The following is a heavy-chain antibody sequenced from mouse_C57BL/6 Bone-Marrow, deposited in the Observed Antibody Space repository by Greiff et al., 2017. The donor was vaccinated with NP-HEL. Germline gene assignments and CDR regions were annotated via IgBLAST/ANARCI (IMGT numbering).Heavy chain of an antibody. V-gene: IGHV1-81*01. D-gene: IGHD1-1*01. CDR3: ARVVNDYGSSYAWLAY. J-gene: IGHJ3*01. Sequence: VQLQESGAELARPGASVKLSCKASGYTFTSYGISWVKQRTGQGLEWIGEIYPRSGNTYYNEKFKGKATLTADTSSSTAYMELRSLTSEDSAVYFCARVVNDYGSSYAWLAYWGQGTLVTVAA. CDR2: IYPRSGNT. CDR1: GYTFTSYG.